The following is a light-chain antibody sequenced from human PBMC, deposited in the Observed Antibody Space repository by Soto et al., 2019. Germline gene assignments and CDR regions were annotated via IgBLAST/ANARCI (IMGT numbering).Light chain of an antibody. CDR3: QQYGSSPPVT. V-gene: IGKV3-20*01. Sequence: EIVLTQSPGTLSLSPGERATLSRRASQSVSSSYLAWYQQKPGQAPRLLIYGASSRATGIPDRFSGSGSGTDFTLTISRLGPEDFAVYYCQQYGSSPPVTFGGGTKVEIK. J-gene: IGKJ4*01. CDR2: GAS. CDR1: QSVSSSY.